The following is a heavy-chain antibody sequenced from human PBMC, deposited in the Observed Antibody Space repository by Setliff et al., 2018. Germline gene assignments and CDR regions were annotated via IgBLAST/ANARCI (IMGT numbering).Heavy chain of an antibody. CDR1: GGSISSGGYY. D-gene: IGHD5-12*01. CDR2: IYYSGST. Sequence: SETLSLTCTVSGGSISSGGYYWSWIRQHPGKGLEWIGYIYYSGSTYYNPSLKSRLTMSVDPSKNQFSLKLNSVTAADTAVYYCARNPDFLQYSFDLWGRGTLVTVSS. V-gene: IGHV4-31*03. CDR3: ARNPDFLQYSFDL. J-gene: IGHJ2*01.